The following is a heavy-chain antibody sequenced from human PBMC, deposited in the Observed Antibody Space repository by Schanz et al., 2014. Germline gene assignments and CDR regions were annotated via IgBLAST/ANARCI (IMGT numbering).Heavy chain of an antibody. CDR3: ARGPIPIQGVPMDF. CDR1: GFTFSRFG. D-gene: IGHD3-10*01. J-gene: IGHJ4*02. Sequence: QVQLVESGGGVVRPGRSLRLSCATSGFTFSRFGMHWVRQAPGKGLEWVSITYSGGSTYYADSVKGRFTISRDNSKDTLYLQMSGLTPEDTAVYYCARGPIPIQGVPMDFWGQGTLVTVSS. CDR2: TYSGGST. V-gene: IGHV3-NL1*01.